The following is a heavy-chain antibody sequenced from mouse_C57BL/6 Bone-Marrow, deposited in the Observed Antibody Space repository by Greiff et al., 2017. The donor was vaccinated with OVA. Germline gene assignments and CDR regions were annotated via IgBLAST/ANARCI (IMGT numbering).Heavy chain of an antibody. CDR2: IYPRSGNT. CDR1: GYTFTSYG. D-gene: IGHD1-1*01. Sequence: VQLVESGAELARPGASVKLSCKASGYTFTSYGISWVKQRTGQGLEWIGEIYPRSGNTYYNEKFKGKATLTADKSSSTAYMKLRSLTSEDSAVYFCARRVYYGSSPYYFDYWGQGTTLTVSS. V-gene: IGHV1-81*01. J-gene: IGHJ2*01. CDR3: ARRVYYGSSPYYFDY.